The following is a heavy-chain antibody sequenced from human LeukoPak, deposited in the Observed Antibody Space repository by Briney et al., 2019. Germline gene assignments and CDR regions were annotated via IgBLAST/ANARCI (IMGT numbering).Heavy chain of an antibody. CDR1: GFTFSTFW. CDR3: ARERETYNDY. V-gene: IGHV3-7*01. D-gene: IGHD1-1*01. Sequence: GGSLRLSCAVSGFTFSTFWMTWVRQAPGKGLEWVSNIKRDGSETYYVASVRGRFTISRDNAKNSLYLQMNGLRAEDTAVYFCARERETYNDYWGQGTLVTVSS. CDR2: IKRDGSET. J-gene: IGHJ4*02.